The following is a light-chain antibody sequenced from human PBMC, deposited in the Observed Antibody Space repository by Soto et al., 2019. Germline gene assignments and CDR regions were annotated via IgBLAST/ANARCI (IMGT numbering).Light chain of an antibody. CDR3: SSYTSRSTLV. J-gene: IGLJ3*02. CDR1: SSDVGGSNY. CDR2: DVN. Sequence: QSALTQPPSVSGSPGQSITISCTGTSSDVGGSNYVSWYQQQPGTAPKLMIYDVNNRPSVVSNRFSGSKSGTAASLTIAGLEAEDEGDYCRSSYTSRSTLVFGGGTKVTVL. V-gene: IGLV2-14*01.